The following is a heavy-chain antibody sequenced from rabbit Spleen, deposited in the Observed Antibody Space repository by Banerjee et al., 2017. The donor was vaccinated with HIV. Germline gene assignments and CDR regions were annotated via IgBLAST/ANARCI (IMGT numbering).Heavy chain of an antibody. CDR1: GFSFSSSSY. CDR2: MDTGSSGFT. V-gene: IGHV1S40*01. D-gene: IGHD8-1*01. J-gene: IGHJ6*01. CDR3: ARDTGSSFSSYGMDL. Sequence: QSLEESGGDLVQPEGSLTLTCTASGFSFSSSSYMCWVRQAPGKVLEWIACMDTGSSGFTYFATWAKGRFTCSKTSSTTVTLQMTRLTAADTATYFCARDTGSSFSSYGMDLWGPGTLVTVS.